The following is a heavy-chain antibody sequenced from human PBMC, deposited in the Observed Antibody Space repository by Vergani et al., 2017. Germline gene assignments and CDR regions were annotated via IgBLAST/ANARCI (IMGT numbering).Heavy chain of an antibody. CDR3: ASSNWNHVRPIYAFDI. CDR2: IVVGSGNT. CDR1: GFTFTSSA. V-gene: IGHV1-58*02. Sequence: QMQLVQSGPEVKKPGTSVKVSCKASGFTFTSSAMQWVRQARGQRLEWIGWIVVGSGNTNYAQKFQERVTITRDTSISTAYMELSRLRSDDTAVYYCASSNWNHVRPIYAFDIWGQGTMVTVSS. J-gene: IGHJ3*02. D-gene: IGHD1-14*01.